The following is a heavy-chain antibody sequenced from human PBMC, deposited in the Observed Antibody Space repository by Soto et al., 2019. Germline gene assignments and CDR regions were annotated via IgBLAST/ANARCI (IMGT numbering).Heavy chain of an antibody. CDR3: AKDLSKRAYYYYGMDV. V-gene: IGHV3-30*18. D-gene: IGHD4-4*01. J-gene: IGHJ6*02. CDR2: ISYDGSNK. Sequence: GGSLRLSCAASGFTFSSYGMHWVRQAPGKGLEWVAVISYDGSNKYYADSVKGRFTISRDNSKNTLYLQMNSLRAEDTAVYYCAKDLSKRAYYYYGMDVCGQGTTVTVSS. CDR1: GFTFSSYG.